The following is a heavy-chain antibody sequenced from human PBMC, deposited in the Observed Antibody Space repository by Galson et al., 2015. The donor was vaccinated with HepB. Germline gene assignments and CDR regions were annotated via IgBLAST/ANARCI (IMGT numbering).Heavy chain of an antibody. J-gene: IGHJ1*01. CDR2: IIPIFGIG. CDR3: ANGGECSGGGCYEGF. D-gene: IGHD2-15*01. CDR1: GGTFSSYS. Sequence: SVKVSCKASGGTFSSYSINWVRQAPGQGPEWVGGIIPIFGIGKYAQKFRGRVTITADKSTKTAYMEMGSLTSEDTAIYYCANGGECSGGGCYEGFWGQGTLVTISS. V-gene: IGHV1-69*10.